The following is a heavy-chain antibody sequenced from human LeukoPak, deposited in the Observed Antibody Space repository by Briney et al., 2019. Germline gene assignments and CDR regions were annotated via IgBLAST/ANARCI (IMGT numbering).Heavy chain of an antibody. CDR3: AKGAYRYYYDSSGSERRGYYYYMDV. D-gene: IGHD3-22*01. J-gene: IGHJ6*03. CDR2: ISGSGGST. V-gene: IGHV3-23*01. CDR1: GFTFSSYA. Sequence: GGSLRLSCAASGFTFSSYAVSWVRQAPGKGLEWVSAISGSGGSTYYADSVKGRFTISRDNSKNTLYLQMNSLRAEDTAVYYCAKGAYRYYYDSSGSERRGYYYYMDVWGKGTTVTVSS.